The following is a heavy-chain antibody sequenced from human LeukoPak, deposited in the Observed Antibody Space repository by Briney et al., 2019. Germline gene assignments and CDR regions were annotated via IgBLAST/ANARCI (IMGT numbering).Heavy chain of an antibody. D-gene: IGHD6-13*01. V-gene: IGHV3-23*01. CDR3: AKDSSWGQQLG. CDR1: GFTFSSYA. Sequence: GSLRLSCAASGFTFSSYAMSWVRQAPGKGLEWVSAISGSGSSTYYADSVKGRFTISRDNSKNTLYLQMNSLRAEDTALYYCAKDSSWGQQLGWGQGTLVTVSS. CDR2: ISGSGSST. J-gene: IGHJ4*02.